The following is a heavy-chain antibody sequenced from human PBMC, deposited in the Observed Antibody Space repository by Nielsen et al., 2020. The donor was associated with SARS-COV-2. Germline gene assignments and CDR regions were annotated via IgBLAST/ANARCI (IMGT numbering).Heavy chain of an antibody. CDR2: INPSGGST. D-gene: IGHD1-26*01. J-gene: IGHJ6*03. Sequence: WVRQAPGQGLEWMGIINPSGGSTSYAQKFQGRVTMARDTSTSTVYMELSSLRSEDTAVYYCARGIYSGSYYVYYYYMDVWGKGTTVTVSS. V-gene: IGHV1-46*01. CDR3: ARGIYSGSYYVYYYYMDV.